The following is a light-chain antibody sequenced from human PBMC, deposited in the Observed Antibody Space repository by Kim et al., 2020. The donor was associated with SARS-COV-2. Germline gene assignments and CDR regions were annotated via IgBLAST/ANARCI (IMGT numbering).Light chain of an antibody. J-gene: IGLJ3*02. V-gene: IGLV3-1*01. CDR3: QAWDSSTAV. Sequence: SYELTQPPSVSVSPGQTASITCSGDKLGDKYACWYQQKPGQSPVLVIYEDSKRPSGIPERFSGSNSGNTATLTISGTQAMDEADYYCQAWDSSTAVFGGGNQLTFL. CDR2: EDS. CDR1: KLGDKY.